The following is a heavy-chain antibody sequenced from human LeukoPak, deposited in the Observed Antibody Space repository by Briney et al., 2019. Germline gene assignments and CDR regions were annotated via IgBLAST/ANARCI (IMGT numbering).Heavy chain of an antibody. CDR3: AKEGSWYAYYYYYMDV. V-gene: IGHV3-48*01. CDR1: GFTFSSYS. Sequence: PGGSLRLSCAASGFTFSSYSMNWVRQAPGKGLEWVSYISSSSSTIYYADSVKGRFTISRDNSKNTLYLQMNSLRAEDTAVYYCAKEGSWYAYYYYYMDVWGKGTTVTVSS. J-gene: IGHJ6*03. CDR2: ISSSSSTI. D-gene: IGHD6-13*01.